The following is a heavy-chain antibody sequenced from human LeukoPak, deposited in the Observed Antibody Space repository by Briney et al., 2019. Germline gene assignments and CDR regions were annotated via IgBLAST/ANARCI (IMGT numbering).Heavy chain of an antibody. CDR3: AKVGYYGSLEYYYMDV. CDR1: GFSFDDYA. D-gene: IGHD3-10*01. Sequence: QPGRSLRLSCAASGFSFDDYAMHWVRQAPGKGLEWVSGISWNSGSVGYADSVKGRFTISRDNSKNTLYLQMNSLRAEDTAVYYCAKVGYYGSLEYYYMDVWGKGTTVTVSS. V-gene: IGHV3-9*01. J-gene: IGHJ6*03. CDR2: ISWNSGSV.